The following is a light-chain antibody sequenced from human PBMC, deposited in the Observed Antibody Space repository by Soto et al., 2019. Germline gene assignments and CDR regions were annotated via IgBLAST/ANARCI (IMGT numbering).Light chain of an antibody. CDR2: EVS. Sequence: QSVLTQPTSASGSPGQSVTISCTGTSSDVGAYNYVSWYQRLPGKAPKLIIYEVSKRPSGVPDRFSGSKSGNTASLTVSGLQAEDEADYYCTSYAGTYSFFYVFGTGTKVTVL. CDR3: TSYAGTYSFFYV. J-gene: IGLJ1*01. V-gene: IGLV2-8*01. CDR1: SSDVGAYNY.